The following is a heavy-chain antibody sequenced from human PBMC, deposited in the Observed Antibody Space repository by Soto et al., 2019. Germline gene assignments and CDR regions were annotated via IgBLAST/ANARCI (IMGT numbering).Heavy chain of an antibody. CDR3: ARAELRFLEWSYSGPTWFDP. Sequence: TLSLTCTVPGGSISSGDYYWSWILQPPGKGLEWIGYIYYSGSTYYNPSLKSRVTISVDTSKNQFSLKLSSVTAADTAVYYCARAELRFLEWSYSGPTWFDPWGQGTLVTVSS. D-gene: IGHD3-3*01. V-gene: IGHV4-30-4*01. J-gene: IGHJ5*02. CDR1: GGSISSGDYY. CDR2: IYYSGST.